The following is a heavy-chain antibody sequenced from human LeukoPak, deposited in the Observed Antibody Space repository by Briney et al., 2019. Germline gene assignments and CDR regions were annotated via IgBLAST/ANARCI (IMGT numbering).Heavy chain of an antibody. CDR3: AGISEFGESDY. V-gene: IGHV3-11*01. CDR2: ISSSGSTI. J-gene: IGHJ4*02. CDR1: GFTFSDYY. D-gene: IGHD3-10*01. Sequence: GGSLRLSCAASGFTFSDYYMSWIRQAPGKGLEWVSYISSSGSTIYYADSVKGRFTISRDNAKNSLYLQMNSLRAEDTAVYYCAGISEFGESDYWGQGTLVTVSS.